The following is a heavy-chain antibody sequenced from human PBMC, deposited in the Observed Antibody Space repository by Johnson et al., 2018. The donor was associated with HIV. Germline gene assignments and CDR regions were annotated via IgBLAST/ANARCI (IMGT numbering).Heavy chain of an antibody. J-gene: IGHJ3*02. D-gene: IGHD5-18*01. CDR3: AKDGAELWDNWGAFDI. CDR1: GFTFSSYG. Sequence: VQLVESGGGVVQPGGSLRLSCAASGFTFSSYGMHWVRQAPGKGLAWVAFIRYDGSNKYYADSVKGRFTISRDNSKNTLYLQMNSLRAEDTAVYYCAKDGAELWDNWGAFDIWGQGTMVTVSS. V-gene: IGHV3-30*02. CDR2: IRYDGSNK.